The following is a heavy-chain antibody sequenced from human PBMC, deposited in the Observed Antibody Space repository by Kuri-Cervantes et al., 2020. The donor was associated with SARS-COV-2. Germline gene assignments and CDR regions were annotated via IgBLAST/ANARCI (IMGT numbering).Heavy chain of an antibody. CDR1: GFTFSSYG. D-gene: IGHD2-2*02. J-gene: IGHJ3*02. CDR2: INSDGSST. CDR3: ARDYCSSTSCDNDAFDI. Sequence: GGSLRLSCAASGFTFSSYGMHWVRQGPGKGLVWVSRINSDGSSTSYADSVKGRFTISRDNAKNSLYLQMNSLRAEDTAVYYCARDYCSSTSCDNDAFDIWGQGTMVTVSS. V-gene: IGHV3-74*01.